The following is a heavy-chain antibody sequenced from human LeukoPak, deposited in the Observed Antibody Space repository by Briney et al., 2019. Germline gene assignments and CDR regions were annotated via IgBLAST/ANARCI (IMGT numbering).Heavy chain of an antibody. CDR2: IWYDGSNK. CDR3: ARGDLRYFDWLLGSEIDY. CDR1: GFTFSSYG. D-gene: IGHD3-9*01. V-gene: IGHV3-33*01. J-gene: IGHJ4*02. Sequence: GRSLRLSCAASGFTFSSYGMHWVRQAPRKGLAWVAVIWYDGSNKYYADSVKGRFTISRDNSKNTLYLQMNSLRAEDTAVYYCARGDLRYFDWLLGSEIDYWGQGTLVTVSS.